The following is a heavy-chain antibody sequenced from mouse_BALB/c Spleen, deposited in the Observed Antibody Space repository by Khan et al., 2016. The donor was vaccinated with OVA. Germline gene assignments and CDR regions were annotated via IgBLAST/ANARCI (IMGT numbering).Heavy chain of an antibody. V-gene: IGHV3-2*02. J-gene: IGHJ4*01. CDR2: ISYSGST. CDR3: ARDGSGYKYGMEY. CDR1: GYSITSDYA. D-gene: IGHD2-3*01. Sequence: EVQLVESGPGLVKPSQSLSLTCTVTGYSITSDYAWNWIRQFPGNKLEWMGYISYSGSTNYNPSLKSRISITRDTSKNQFFLQLNSVTTEDAATYDCARDGSGYKYGMEYWGQGTTVTVSS.